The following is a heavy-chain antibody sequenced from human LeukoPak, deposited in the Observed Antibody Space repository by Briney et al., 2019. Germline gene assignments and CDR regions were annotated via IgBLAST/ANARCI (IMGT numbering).Heavy chain of an antibody. CDR1: ELMFSSYA. D-gene: IGHD2-15*01. V-gene: IGHV3-23*01. J-gene: IGHJ6*03. Sequence: GGSLRLSCAASELMFSSYAMSWVRQAPGKGLEWVSGISDDSGSTYYADSVRGRFTISRDNSKNTLYLQMNSLRAEDTAVYYCAKSGGYYYYMDVWGKGTTVTVSS. CDR2: ISDDSGST. CDR3: AKSGGYYYYMDV.